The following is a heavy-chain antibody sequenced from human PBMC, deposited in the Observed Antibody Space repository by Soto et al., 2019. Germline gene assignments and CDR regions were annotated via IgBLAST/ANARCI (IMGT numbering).Heavy chain of an antibody. V-gene: IGHV3-48*01. Sequence: GGSLRLSCAASGFTFSSYGMNWVRQAPGKGLEWVSYISSSSGTIYSADSVKGRFTISRDNAKNSLYLQMNSLRAEDTAVYYCASVLSSTGWWGQGTQVTVSS. CDR2: ISSSSGTI. CDR1: GFTFSSYG. D-gene: IGHD2-2*01. CDR3: ASVLSSTGW. J-gene: IGHJ4*02.